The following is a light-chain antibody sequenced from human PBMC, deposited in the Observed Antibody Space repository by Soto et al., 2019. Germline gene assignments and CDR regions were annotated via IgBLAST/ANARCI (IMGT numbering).Light chain of an antibody. CDR3: SSYTTSSSPFV. CDR2: EVS. Sequence: QSALTQPASVSGSPGQSITISCTGISSDVGADNYVSWYQHFPDKAPKLIIYEVSNLPSGVSSRFSGSKSGNTASLTISGLQADDEADYYCSSYTTSSSPFVFGTGTKLTVL. V-gene: IGLV2-14*01. J-gene: IGLJ1*01. CDR1: SSDVGADNY.